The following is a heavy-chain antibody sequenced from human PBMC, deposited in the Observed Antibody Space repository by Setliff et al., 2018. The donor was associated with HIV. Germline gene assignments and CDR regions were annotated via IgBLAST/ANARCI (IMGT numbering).Heavy chain of an antibody. CDR3: ARAMGANWSYYYYMDV. J-gene: IGHJ6*03. CDR2: LYYSGST. D-gene: IGHD1-26*01. CDR1: GGSVSSYH. V-gene: IGHV4-59*02. Sequence: SETLSLTCTVSGGSVSSYHWTWIRQPPGKGLEWIGYLYYSGSTYYNPSLKSRATISIDTSKKQLSLKLNSVTAADTAVYYCARAMGANWSYYYYMDVWGKGTTVTVSS.